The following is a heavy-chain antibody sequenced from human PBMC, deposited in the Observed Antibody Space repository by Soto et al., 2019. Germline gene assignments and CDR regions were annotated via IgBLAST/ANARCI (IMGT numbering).Heavy chain of an antibody. CDR1: GGTFSSYA. D-gene: IGHD3-22*01. CDR3: ARAAYYYESSGYYPGDD. J-gene: IGHJ4*02. CDR2: IIPIFGTA. Sequence: VASVKVSCKASGGTFSSYAISWVRQAPGQGLEWMGGIIPIFGTANYAQKFQGRVTITADESTSTAYMELSSLRSEDTAVYYCARAAYYYESSGYYPGDDWGQRTPVTVSS. V-gene: IGHV1-69*13.